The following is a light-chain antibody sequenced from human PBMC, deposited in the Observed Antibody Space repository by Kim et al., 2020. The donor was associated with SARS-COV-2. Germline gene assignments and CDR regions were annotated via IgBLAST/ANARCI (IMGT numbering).Light chain of an antibody. Sequence: QLVLTQSPSASASLGASVKLTCTLSSGHSTYTIAWHQQQPEKGPRFLMKLNRDGSHSKGYGIPDRFSVSSSGAERYLAISSLQSDDEPDYYCQTWGPGIRVFGGGTQRTVL. V-gene: IGLV4-69*01. CDR3: QTWGPGIRV. CDR1: SGHSTYT. J-gene: IGLJ2*01. CDR2: LNRDGSH.